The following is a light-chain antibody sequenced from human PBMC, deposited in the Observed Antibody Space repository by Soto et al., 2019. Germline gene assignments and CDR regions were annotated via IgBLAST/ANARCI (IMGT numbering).Light chain of an antibody. CDR2: EAS. J-gene: IGKJ1*01. CDR1: QRVSTF. Sequence: EIVLTQSPGTLSLSAWDRATLSCMASQRVSTFLACYQQRPGQAPRLLISEASNRATGIPARFSGSGSGTDFTLTISSLEPEDFAVYYCQQSHNWPRTFGQGTKVDIK. V-gene: IGKV3-11*01. CDR3: QQSHNWPRT.